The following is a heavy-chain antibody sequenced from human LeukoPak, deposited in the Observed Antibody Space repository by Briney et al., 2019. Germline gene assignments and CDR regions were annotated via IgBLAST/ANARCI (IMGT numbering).Heavy chain of an antibody. CDR3: AKDDAGATTFY. J-gene: IGHJ4*02. V-gene: IGHV3-30*18. D-gene: IGHD1-26*01. CDR2: ISYDGSNK. Sequence: GGSLRLSCVASGFTFSSYGMHWVRQAPGKGLEWVAVISYDGSNKYYADSVKGRFTISRDNSKNTLYLQMNSLRAEDTAVYYCAKDDAGATTFYWGQGTLVTVSS. CDR1: GFTFSSYG.